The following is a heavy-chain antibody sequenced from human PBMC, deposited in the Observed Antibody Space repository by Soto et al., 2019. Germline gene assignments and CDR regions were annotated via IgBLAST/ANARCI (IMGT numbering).Heavy chain of an antibody. J-gene: IGHJ5*02. Sequence: SETLSLTCTVSGGSISSYYWSWIRQPPGKGLEWIGYIYYSGSTNYNPSLKSRVTISVDTSKNQFSLKLSSVTAADTAVYYCARGFIAADKYWFDPWGQGTLVTVSS. D-gene: IGHD6-13*01. CDR3: ARGFIAADKYWFDP. CDR1: GGSISSYY. CDR2: IYYSGST. V-gene: IGHV4-59*01.